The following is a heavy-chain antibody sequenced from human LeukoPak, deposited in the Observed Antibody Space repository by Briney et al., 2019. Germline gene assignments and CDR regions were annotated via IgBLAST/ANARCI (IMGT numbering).Heavy chain of an antibody. CDR2: IGTTGSYI. D-gene: IGHD3-10*01. Sequence: GGSLRLSCAASGFTSSNYSMNWVRQAPGKGLECVSSIGTTGSYIFYAYSVKGRFTISRDNAKNTLYLQMNNLRAEDTTVYCCARDTIWCGEPTPSWFDPRGQGTRDTVPS. CDR3: ARDTIWCGEPTPSWFDP. V-gene: IGHV3-21*01. J-gene: IGHJ5*02. CDR1: GFTSSNYS.